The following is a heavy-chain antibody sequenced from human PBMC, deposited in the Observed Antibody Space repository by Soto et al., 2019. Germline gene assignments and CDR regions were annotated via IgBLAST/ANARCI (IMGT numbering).Heavy chain of an antibody. J-gene: IGHJ4*02. CDR2: IIPIFNST. CDR1: GSRFSNYV. Sequence: QVQLVQSGAEVKTPGSSLKVSCKVSGSRFSNYVISWVRQAHGHGLEWLGRIIPIFNSTKYAQIFQCRVTITADISTSTASLELSSLRSDDTAVYYCAREGRGKKAGYNGLVSLGYWGQGTLVTVSS. D-gene: IGHD2-2*02. CDR3: AREGRGKKAGYNGLVSLGY. V-gene: IGHV1-69*06.